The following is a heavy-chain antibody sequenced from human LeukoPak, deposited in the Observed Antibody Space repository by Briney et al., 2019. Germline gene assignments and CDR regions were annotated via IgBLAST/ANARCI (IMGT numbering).Heavy chain of an antibody. Sequence: GGCLRLSCAASGFTFSGDSMNWVRQAPGKGREWVSSISSSSTYIYYADSVKGRFTISRDYAKKSLYLQMNSLRAEDTAVYYCARVRAFGGVLSYWGQGTLVTVSS. CDR1: GFTFSGDS. CDR3: ARVRAFGGVLSY. CDR2: ISSSSTYI. V-gene: IGHV3-21*04. J-gene: IGHJ4*02. D-gene: IGHD3-16*01.